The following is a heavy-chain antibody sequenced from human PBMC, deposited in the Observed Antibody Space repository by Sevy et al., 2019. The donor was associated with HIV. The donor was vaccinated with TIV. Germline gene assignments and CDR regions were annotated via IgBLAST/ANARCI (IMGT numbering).Heavy chain of an antibody. CDR3: ARDSYGSGHYHLDYFDY. J-gene: IGHJ4*02. CDR2: IRTSNRET. D-gene: IGHD3-22*01. CDR1: GYIFTNYP. V-gene: IGHV1-18*01. Sequence: ASVKVSCKASGYIFTNYPICWVRQAPGQGLEWMGCIRTSNRETKYTQKLQGRAIMTTDTSTSTVYMDMRNLRSDVTAVYYCARDSYGSGHYHLDYFDYRGQGTLVTVSS.